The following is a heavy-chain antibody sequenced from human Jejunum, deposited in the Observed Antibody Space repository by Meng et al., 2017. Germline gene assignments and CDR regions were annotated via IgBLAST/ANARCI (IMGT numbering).Heavy chain of an antibody. CDR1: GSTFSDSW. CDR3: ASLLLG. Sequence: GESLKISCAASGSTFSDSWMHWVRQVPGKGLVWVSGIKGDGSATSYADSVKGRFTISRDNAKKMLYLQMNSLRADDTAVYYCASLLLGWGQGTLVTSPQ. V-gene: IGHV3-74*01. CDR2: IKGDGSAT. D-gene: IGHD1-26*01. J-gene: IGHJ4*02.